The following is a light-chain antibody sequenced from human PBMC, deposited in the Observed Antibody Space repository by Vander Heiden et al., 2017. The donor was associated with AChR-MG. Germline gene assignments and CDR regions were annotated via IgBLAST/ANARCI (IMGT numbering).Light chain of an antibody. V-gene: IGKV1-27*01. Sequence: DIQMTQSPSSLSASVGDRVTITFRASQGLRNYLAWYQQKPGKVPKLLIYAASTLQSGVPSRFSGSGSGTDFTLTISSLQPEDAATYYCQKYDRALLTFGGGTKVEIK. CDR3: QKYDRALLT. CDR1: QGLRNY. J-gene: IGKJ4*01. CDR2: AAS.